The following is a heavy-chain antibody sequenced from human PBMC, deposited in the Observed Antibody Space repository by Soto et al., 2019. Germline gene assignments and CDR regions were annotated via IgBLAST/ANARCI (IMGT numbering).Heavy chain of an antibody. CDR2: IIPILGIA. CDR3: ARETPCSSTNHYYYYYYMDV. J-gene: IGHJ6*03. V-gene: IGHV1-69*04. CDR1: GGTFSSYT. Sequence: GASVKVSCKASGGTFSSYTISWVRQAPGQGLEWMGRIIPILGIANYAQKFQGRVTITADKSTSTAYMELSSLRSEDTAVYYCARETPCSSTNHYYYYYYMDVWGKGTTVTVSS. D-gene: IGHD2-2*01.